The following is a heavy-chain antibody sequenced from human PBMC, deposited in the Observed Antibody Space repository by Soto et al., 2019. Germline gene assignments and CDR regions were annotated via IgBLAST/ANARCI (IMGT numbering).Heavy chain of an antibody. Sequence: QVQLQESGPGLVKPSETLSLTCNVSGDSISTYCWNWIRQSPGKGLEWIGYIYYSGSTNYNPSLKSRVTISVDTSKNQFSLKLSSVTAADTAVYYCARRYSPGYCSGGDSCYYYYYYMDVWGRGAPVTVSS. CDR3: ARRYSPGYCSGGDSCYYYYYYMDV. CDR1: GDSISTYC. V-gene: IGHV4-59*08. D-gene: IGHD2-15*01. CDR2: IYYSGST. J-gene: IGHJ6*03.